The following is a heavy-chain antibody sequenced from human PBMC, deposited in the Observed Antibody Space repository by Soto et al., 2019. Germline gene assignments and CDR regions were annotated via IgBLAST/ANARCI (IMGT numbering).Heavy chain of an antibody. CDR3: ARTAAATTHYYYYGMDV. V-gene: IGHV4-59*01. J-gene: IGHJ6*02. Sequence: SETLSLTCTVSGGSISSYYLSWIRQPPGKGLEWIGYIYYSGSTNYNPSLKSRVTIPVDTSKNQFSLKLSSVTAADTAVYYCARTAAATTHYYYYGMDVWGQGTTVTVYS. CDR1: GGSISSYY. D-gene: IGHD6-13*01. CDR2: IYYSGST.